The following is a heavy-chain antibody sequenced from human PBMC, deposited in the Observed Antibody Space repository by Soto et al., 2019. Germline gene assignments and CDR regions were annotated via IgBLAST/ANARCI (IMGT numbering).Heavy chain of an antibody. D-gene: IGHD4-17*01. J-gene: IGHJ4*02. CDR2: IKQDGSEK. V-gene: IGHV3-7*01. CDR1: GFTFSSYW. Sequence: PGGSLRLSCAASGFTFSSYWINWVRQAPGQGLEGVANIKQDGSEKYYVDSVKGRFTISRDSAENSVYLQMHSLRAEDTAVYYCAASPDYGPQFDFWGQGSLVTVSS. CDR3: AASPDYGPQFDF.